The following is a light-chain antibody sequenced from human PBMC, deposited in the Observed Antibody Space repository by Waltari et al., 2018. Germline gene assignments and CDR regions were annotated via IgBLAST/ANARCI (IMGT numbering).Light chain of an antibody. CDR3: AVWDDTLNGRV. Sequence: QSVVTQPPSASGTPGQRVTISCSGSSSNIGSNAVNWYQLLPGRAPKVLIFNNDHRPSRVPDRFSGSRSGTSASLAISGLQSEDEADYFCAVWDDTLNGRVFGGGTKLTVL. V-gene: IGLV1-44*01. CDR1: SSNIGSNA. J-gene: IGLJ2*01. CDR2: NND.